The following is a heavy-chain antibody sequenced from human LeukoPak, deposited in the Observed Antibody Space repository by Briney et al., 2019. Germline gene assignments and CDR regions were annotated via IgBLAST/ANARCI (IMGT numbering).Heavy chain of an antibody. J-gene: IGHJ2*01. V-gene: IGHV1-69*04. D-gene: IGHD3-10*01. CDR1: GGTFSSYA. Sequence: GSSVKVSCKASGGTFSSYAISWVRQAPGQGLEWMGRIIPILGIANYAQKFQGRVTITADKSTSTAYMELSSLRSEDTAVYYCNYYGSGSYSFPRWYFDLWGRGTLVTVSS. CDR3: NYYGSGSYSFPRWYFDL. CDR2: IIPILGIA.